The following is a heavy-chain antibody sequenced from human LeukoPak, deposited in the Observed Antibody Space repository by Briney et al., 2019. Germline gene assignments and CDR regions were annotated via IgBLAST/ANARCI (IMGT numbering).Heavy chain of an antibody. J-gene: IGHJ5*02. CDR3: AKKVIAVAATGGFDP. CDR1: GFTFSSYW. D-gene: IGHD6-19*01. Sequence: GGSLRLSCAASGFTFSSYWMHWVRQAPGKGLVWVARINRDGSITTYADSVKGRFTISRDNAKNSLYLQMNSLRADDTAIYYCAKKVIAVAATGGFDPWGQGTLVTVSS. V-gene: IGHV3-74*01. CDR2: INRDGSIT.